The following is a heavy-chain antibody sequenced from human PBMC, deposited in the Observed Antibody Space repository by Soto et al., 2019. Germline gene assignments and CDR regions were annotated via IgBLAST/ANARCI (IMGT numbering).Heavy chain of an antibody. CDR2: IYYSGST. Sequence: QVQLQESGPGLVKPSETLSLTCTVSGGSISSYYWSWIRQPPGKGLEWIGYIYYSGSTNYNPSLMSRVAIAVDTYKNQFYLKLSSVTAADTAVYYCARGRIAAAGIDYWGQGTLVTVSS. CDR1: GGSISSYY. CDR3: ARGRIAAAGIDY. J-gene: IGHJ4*02. V-gene: IGHV4-59*01. D-gene: IGHD6-13*01.